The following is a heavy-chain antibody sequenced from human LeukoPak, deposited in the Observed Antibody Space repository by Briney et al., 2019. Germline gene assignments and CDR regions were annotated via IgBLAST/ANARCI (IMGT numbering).Heavy chain of an antibody. D-gene: IGHD2-2*01. CDR3: ARHRYCSSTSCYFFDY. J-gene: IGHJ4*02. V-gene: IGHV4-39*01. CDR1: GGSISSSSYY. CDR2: IYYSGST. Sequence: PSETPSLTCTVSGGSISSSSYYWGWIRQPPGKGLEWIGSIYYSGSTYYNPSLTSRVTISVDTSKNQFSLKLSSVTAADTAVYYCARHRYCSSTSCYFFDYWGQGTLVTVSS.